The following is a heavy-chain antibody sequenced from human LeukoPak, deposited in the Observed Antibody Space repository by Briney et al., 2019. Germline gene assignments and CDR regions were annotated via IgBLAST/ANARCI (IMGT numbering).Heavy chain of an antibody. CDR1: GFTFSSYE. CDR3: ARPSQVASDTSGYLDY. Sequence: GGSLRLSCAASGFTFSSYEMNWVRQAPGKGLEWVSYISSSGSTIYYADSVKGRFTISRDNAKNLLYLQTNNLRPDDTAVYYCARPSQVASDTSGYLDYWGRGTLVTVSS. CDR2: ISSSGSTI. J-gene: IGHJ4*02. V-gene: IGHV3-48*03. D-gene: IGHD3-22*01.